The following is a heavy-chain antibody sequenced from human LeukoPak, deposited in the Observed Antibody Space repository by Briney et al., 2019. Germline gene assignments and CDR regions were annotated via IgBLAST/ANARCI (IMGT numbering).Heavy chain of an antibody. CDR1: GYTFADYY. Sequence: VASVKVSCKTSGYTFADYYMHWVRQAPGQGLEWMGWIYPKSGGTNSAQKFQGRVTMTRDTSISTAYMELSRLRFDDTAVYYCARVSTSGYRDWLDPWGQGTLVTVSS. CDR3: ARVSTSGYRDWLDP. CDR2: IYPKSGGT. V-gene: IGHV1-2*02. D-gene: IGHD3-9*01. J-gene: IGHJ5*02.